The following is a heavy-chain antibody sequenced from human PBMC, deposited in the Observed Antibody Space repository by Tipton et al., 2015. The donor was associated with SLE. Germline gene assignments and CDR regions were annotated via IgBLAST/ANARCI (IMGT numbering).Heavy chain of an antibody. Sequence: QLVQSGAEVKKPGASVKVSCKASGYTFTSYGISWVRQAPGHGLEWMGWISAYNGNTNYAQKLQGRVTMTTDTSTSTAYMELRSLRADDTAVYYCARARRGGSGSYTLFDYWGQGTLVTVSS. J-gene: IGHJ4*02. D-gene: IGHD3-10*01. CDR3: ARARRGGSGSYTLFDY. CDR1: GYTFTSYG. CDR2: ISAYNGNT. V-gene: IGHV1-18*01.